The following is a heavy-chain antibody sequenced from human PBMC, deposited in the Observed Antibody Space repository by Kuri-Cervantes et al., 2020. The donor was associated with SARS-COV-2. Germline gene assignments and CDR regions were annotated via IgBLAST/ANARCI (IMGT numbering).Heavy chain of an antibody. CDR3: ARVKGIVLIDWFDP. CDR1: GGSFSGYY. D-gene: IGHD2-8*01. J-gene: IGHJ5*02. CDR2: INHSGST. V-gene: IGHV4-34*01. Sequence: SETLSLTCAVYGGSFSGYYWSWIRQPPGKGLEWIGEINHSGSTNYNPSLKSRVTISVDTSKNQFSLKLSSGTAADTAVYYCARVKGIVLIDWFDPWGQGTLVTVSS.